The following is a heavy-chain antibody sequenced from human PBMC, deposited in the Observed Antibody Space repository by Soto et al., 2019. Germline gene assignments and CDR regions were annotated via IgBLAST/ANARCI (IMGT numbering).Heavy chain of an antibody. CDR2: ITWNSDNR. CDR3: AKNRWARNGIDV. Sequence: EEQVVESGGGLVQPGGSLRLACVASGFTFDDYGMHWVRQGPGKCLEWGAGITWNSDNRGYVDSVKGRFTISRDNAKNSLYLEMNNVSPEDTAFYYCAKNRWARNGIDVWGQGTTVIVSS. CDR1: GFTFDDYG. V-gene: IGHV3-9*01. J-gene: IGHJ6*02.